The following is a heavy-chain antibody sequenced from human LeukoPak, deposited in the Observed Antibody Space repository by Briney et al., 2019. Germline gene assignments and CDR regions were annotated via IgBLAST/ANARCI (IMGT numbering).Heavy chain of an antibody. CDR1: GFTFSSYV. D-gene: IGHD2-21*02. J-gene: IGHJ3*02. CDR3: ARFSRDGDAFDI. V-gene: IGHV3-30-3*01. CDR2: TSYDGSNK. Sequence: GGSLRLSCAASGFTFSSYVMHWVRQAPGRGLEWVAFTSYDGSNKYYADSVKGRFTISRDNSKNTLYLQLNSLRAEDTTVYYCARFSRDGDAFDIWGQGTLVTVSS.